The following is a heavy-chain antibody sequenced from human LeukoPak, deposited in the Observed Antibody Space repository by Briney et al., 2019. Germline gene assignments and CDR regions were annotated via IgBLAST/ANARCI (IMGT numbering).Heavy chain of an antibody. J-gene: IGHJ4*02. CDR3: AKDRLGLTAPKAYFDY. Sequence: GGSLRLSCAASGFTLSSNGIHWVRQAPGRGLEWVAVIPYDESSKYYADSVKGRFTVSRDNSKNTVFLQMNSLRTEDTAVYYCAKDRLGLTAPKAYFDYWGRGTLVTVSS. CDR2: IPYDESSK. D-gene: IGHD3-16*01. V-gene: IGHV3-30*18. CDR1: GFTLSSNG.